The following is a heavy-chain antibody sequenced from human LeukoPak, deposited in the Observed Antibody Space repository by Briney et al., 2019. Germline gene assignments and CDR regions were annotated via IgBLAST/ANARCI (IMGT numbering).Heavy chain of an antibody. D-gene: IGHD6-6*01. Sequence: PGGSLRLSCAASGFTFSNAWMSWVRQAPGKGLEWVGRIKSKTDGGTTDYAAPVKGRFTISRDDSKNTLYLQMNSLKTEDTAVYYCTTRMWSSSASYYYYMDVWGKGTTVTVSS. CDR3: TTRMWSSSASYYYYMDV. V-gene: IGHV3-15*01. CDR2: IKSKTDGGTT. CDR1: GFTFSNAW. J-gene: IGHJ6*03.